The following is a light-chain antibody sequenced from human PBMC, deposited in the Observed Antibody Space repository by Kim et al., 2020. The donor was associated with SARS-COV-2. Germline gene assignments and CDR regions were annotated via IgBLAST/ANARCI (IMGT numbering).Light chain of an antibody. V-gene: IGLV2-14*03. CDR1: SSDVGGYNY. CDR3: SSYTSSSTWV. CDR2: DVS. J-gene: IGLJ3*02. Sequence: GQWITISCTGTSSDVGGYNYVSWYQQHPGKAPKLMMYDVSNRPSGGSNRFSGSKSGNTASLTISGLQAEDEADYYCSSYTSSSTWVFGGGTQLTVL.